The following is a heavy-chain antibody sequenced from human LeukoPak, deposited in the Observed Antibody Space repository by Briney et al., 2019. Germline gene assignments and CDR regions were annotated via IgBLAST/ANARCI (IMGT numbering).Heavy chain of an antibody. CDR1: GFTFSDYY. Sequence: GGSLRLSCAASGFTFSDYYMSWVRQAPGKGLEWISHITSGGTTIYYADSVKGRFTISRDNAKKSLYLEMNSLRVEDTAVYYCARDGGSAVSYYCDYWGQGALVTVTS. CDR2: ITSGGTTI. D-gene: IGHD2-15*01. CDR3: ARDGGSAVSYYCDY. V-gene: IGHV3-11*01. J-gene: IGHJ4*02.